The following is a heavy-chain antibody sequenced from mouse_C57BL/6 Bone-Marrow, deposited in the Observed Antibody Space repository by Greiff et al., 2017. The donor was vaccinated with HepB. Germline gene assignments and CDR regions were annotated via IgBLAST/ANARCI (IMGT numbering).Heavy chain of an antibody. CDR3: TTYVYEGYPYYFDY. J-gene: IGHJ2*01. CDR2: IDPENGDT. D-gene: IGHD2-3*01. Sequence: EVQLQQSGAELVRPGASVKLSCTASGFNIKDDYMHWVKQRPEQGLEWTGWIDPENGDTEYASKYQGKATITADTSSNTAYLQHSSLTSEDTAVYYCTTYVYEGYPYYFDYWGQGTTVAVSS. CDR1: GFNIKDDY. V-gene: IGHV14-4*01.